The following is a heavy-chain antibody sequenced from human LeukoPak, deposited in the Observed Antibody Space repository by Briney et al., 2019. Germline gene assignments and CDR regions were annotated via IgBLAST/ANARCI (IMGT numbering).Heavy chain of an antibody. CDR1: GASINDFY. Sequence: PSEALSLTCAVSGASINDFYWTWIRQPPGKGLEWIGYVYYGGSTNYNPSLKSRVSMSVDTSKNQFSLTLTSVTVADTAFYYCARGGIRGYSAFDNLDFWGLGTHVTVSS. V-gene: IGHV4-59*01. CDR3: ARGGIRGYSAFDNLDF. J-gene: IGHJ4*02. CDR2: VYYGGST. D-gene: IGHD5-12*01.